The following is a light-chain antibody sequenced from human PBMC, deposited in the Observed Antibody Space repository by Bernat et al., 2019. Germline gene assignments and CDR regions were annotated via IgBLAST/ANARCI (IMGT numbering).Light chain of an antibody. CDR3: QQLNSYPIT. Sequence: DIQLTQSPPFLSASVGYRVTITCRASQVIGTYLAWYQQKPGKAPNLLIYGASTLQTGVPSRFSGSGSGTEFTLTISSLWPEDFATYHCQQLNSYPITFGQGTRLEIK. CDR2: GAS. CDR1: QVIGTY. J-gene: IGKJ5*01. V-gene: IGKV1-9*01.